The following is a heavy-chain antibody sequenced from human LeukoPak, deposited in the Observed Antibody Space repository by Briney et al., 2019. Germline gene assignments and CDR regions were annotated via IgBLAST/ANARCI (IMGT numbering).Heavy chain of an antibody. Sequence: SETLSLTCTVSGGSISSGGYYWSWIRQHPGKGLEWIGYSYYSGSTYYNPSLKSRVTISVDTSKNQFSLKLSSVTAADTAVYYCVRGRPYYYDSSGYYSHYFDYWGQGTLVTVSS. CDR3: VRGRPYYYDSSGYYSHYFDY. V-gene: IGHV4-31*03. CDR2: SYYSGST. CDR1: GGSISSGGYY. J-gene: IGHJ4*02. D-gene: IGHD3-22*01.